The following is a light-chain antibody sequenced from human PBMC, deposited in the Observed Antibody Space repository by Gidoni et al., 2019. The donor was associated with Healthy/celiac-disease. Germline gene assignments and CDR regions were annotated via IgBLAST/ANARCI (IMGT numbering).Light chain of an antibody. CDR2: DAS. CDR1: QDISNY. V-gene: IGKV1-33*01. Sequence: DIQMTQSPSSLSASVGDRVTITCQASQDISNYLNWYQQKPGKAPKLLIYDASNFQTGGPSRVSGRASGTDFTFTISSLQPEDIATYYCQQYDNLPLTFGGGTKVEIK. CDR3: QQYDNLPLT. J-gene: IGKJ4*01.